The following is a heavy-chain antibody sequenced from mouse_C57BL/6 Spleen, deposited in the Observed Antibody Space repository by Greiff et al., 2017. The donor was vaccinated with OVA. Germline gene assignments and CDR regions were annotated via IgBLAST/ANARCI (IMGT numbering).Heavy chain of an antibody. CDR3: AIYYGNYVDY. V-gene: IGHV1-59*01. CDR2: IDPSDSYT. CDR1: GYTFTSYW. J-gene: IGHJ2*01. D-gene: IGHD2-1*01. Sequence: QVQLQQPGAELVRPGTSVKLSCKASGYTFTSYWMHWVKQRPGQGLEWIGVIDPSDSYTNYNQKFKGKATLTVDTSSSTAYMQLSSLTSEDSAVYYCAIYYGNYVDYWGQGTTLTVSS.